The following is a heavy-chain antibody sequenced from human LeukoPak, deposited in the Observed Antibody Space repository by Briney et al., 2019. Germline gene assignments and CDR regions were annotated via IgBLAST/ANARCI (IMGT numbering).Heavy chain of an antibody. CDR3: ARSSYSSSSSV. J-gene: IGHJ3*01. CDR1: GFTFSNYS. D-gene: IGHD6-6*01. V-gene: IGHV3-48*01. Sequence: PGGSLRLSCAASGFTFSNYSMNWVRQAPGKGLEWVSYITSGSSTIYYADSVKGRFTISRDNAKNSLYLQINSLRAEDTAVYYCARSSYSSSSSVWGQGTMVTVSS. CDR2: ITSGSSTI.